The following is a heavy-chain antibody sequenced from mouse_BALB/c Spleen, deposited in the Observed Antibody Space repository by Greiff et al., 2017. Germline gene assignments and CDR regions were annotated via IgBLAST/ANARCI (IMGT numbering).Heavy chain of an antibody. D-gene: IGHD3-2*02. J-gene: IGHJ3*01. CDR1: GFNIKDYY. V-gene: IGHV14-1*02. CDR3: ARGGTQGFAY. CDR2: IDPENGNT. Sequence: EVKVVESGAELVRPGALVKLSCKASGFNIKDYYMHWVKQRPEQGLEWIGWIDPENGNTIYDPKFQGKASITADTSSNTAYLQLSSLTSEDTAVYYCARGGTQGFAYWGQGTLVTVSA.